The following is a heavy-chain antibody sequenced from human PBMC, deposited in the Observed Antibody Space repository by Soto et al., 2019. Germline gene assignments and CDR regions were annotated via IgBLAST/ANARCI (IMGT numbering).Heavy chain of an antibody. CDR2: INPRGDVT. CDR3: AKRLWAVGGPFHY. V-gene: IGHV3-23*01. J-gene: IGHJ4*02. CDR1: GSTFSGFI. Sequence: DVQLLESGGGLVQPGGSLRLSCAPSGSTFSGFIMDWVRQAPGKGLEWVSEINPRGDVTNYAESVKGRFTVSRDNSRNSLYLQLSSLRVDDTAVYYCAKRLWAVGGPFHYWGQGTLVTVSS. D-gene: IGHD2-15*01.